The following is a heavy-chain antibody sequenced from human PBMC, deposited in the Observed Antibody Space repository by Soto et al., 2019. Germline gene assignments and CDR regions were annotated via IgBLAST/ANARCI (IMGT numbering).Heavy chain of an antibody. CDR1: GFTLSDYY. J-gene: IGHJ6*02. V-gene: IGHV3-11*01. Sequence: QVQLVESGGGLVKPGESLRLSCAASGFTLSDYYMTWVRQTPGKGLEWISYISSTGGTVNYADSVKGRFTISRDNIKKSLFLQMTSRRDEDTAVYYCARDGLDYYGLDVWGQGTTVTVSS. CDR3: ARDGLDYYGLDV. CDR2: ISSTGGTV.